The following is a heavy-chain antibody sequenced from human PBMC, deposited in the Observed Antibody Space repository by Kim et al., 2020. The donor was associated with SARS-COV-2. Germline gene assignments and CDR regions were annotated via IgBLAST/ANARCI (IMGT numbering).Heavy chain of an antibody. CDR3: ARPLSGTNCYDY. CDR1: GFTFSTYC. CDR2: INSYGSDT. Sequence: GGSLRLSCAASGFTFSTYCMNWVRQVPGKGLVWLARINSYGSDTTYADSVKGRFTIPRDNDKNTLYLQLNSLRAEDTASHYCARPLSGTNCYDYWGRGTL. D-gene: IGHD2-8*01. J-gene: IGHJ4*02. V-gene: IGHV3-74*01.